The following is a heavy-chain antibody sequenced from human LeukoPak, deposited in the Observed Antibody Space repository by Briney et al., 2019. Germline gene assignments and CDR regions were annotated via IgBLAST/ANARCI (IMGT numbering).Heavy chain of an antibody. J-gene: IGHJ4*02. CDR2: ISPYNGNT. D-gene: IGHD2-15*01. Sequence: ASVKVSCKASGYTFTNYGVTWVRQAPGQGLEWMGWISPYNGNTKYAHKLQGRLTMATDTSTSTAYMDLRSLISDDTAVCYCARSPAVDAADTLDYWGQGTLVTVSS. CDR1: GYTFTNYG. CDR3: ARSPAVDAADTLDY. V-gene: IGHV1-18*01.